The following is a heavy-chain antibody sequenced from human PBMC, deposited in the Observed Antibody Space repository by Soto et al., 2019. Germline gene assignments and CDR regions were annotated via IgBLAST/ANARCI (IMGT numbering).Heavy chain of an antibody. CDR2: ISAYNGNT. J-gene: IGHJ5*02. Sequence: ASVKFSCKASGYTFTSYGISWVRQAPGQGLEWMGWISAYNGNTNYAQKLQGRVNMTTDTSTSTAYMELRSLRSDDTAVYYFARDLYSGYVYNWFDPWGQGTLVTVSS. V-gene: IGHV1-18*01. CDR1: GYTFTSYG. CDR3: ARDLYSGYVYNWFDP. D-gene: IGHD5-12*01.